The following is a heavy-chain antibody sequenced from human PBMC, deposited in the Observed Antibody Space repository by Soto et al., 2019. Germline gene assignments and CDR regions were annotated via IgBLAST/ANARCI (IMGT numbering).Heavy chain of an antibody. CDR3: ARHPERIAQIGWFDP. D-gene: IGHD6-13*01. CDR1: GFTFSRYS. V-gene: IGHV3-48*01. CDR2: ISSSSSII. Sequence: GGSLRLSCAASGFTFSRYSMNWVRQAPGKGLEWVSYISSSSSIIYYADSVKGRFTISRDNAKNSLYLQMNSLRAEDTAVYYCARHPERIAQIGWFDPWGQGTLVTVS. J-gene: IGHJ5*02.